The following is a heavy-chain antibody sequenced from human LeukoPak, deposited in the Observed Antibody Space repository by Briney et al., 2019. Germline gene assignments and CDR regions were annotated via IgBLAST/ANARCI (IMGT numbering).Heavy chain of an antibody. D-gene: IGHD6-13*01. V-gene: IGHV4-59*01. J-gene: IGHJ4*02. Sequence: NPSETLSLTCAVYGGSFSGYYWSWIRQPPGKGLEWIGFMSNSGHTDSTGSLKSRVTISVDTSKSQFSLRLNSVTAADTAVYYCARVSAAGTGPDYWGQGTLVTVSS. CDR2: MSNSGHT. CDR1: GGSFSGYY. CDR3: ARVSAAGTGPDY.